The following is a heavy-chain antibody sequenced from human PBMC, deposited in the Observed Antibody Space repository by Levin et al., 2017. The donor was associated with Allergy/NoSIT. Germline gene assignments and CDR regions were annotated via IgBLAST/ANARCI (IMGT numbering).Heavy chain of an antibody. CDR2: TYYRSKWYN. J-gene: IGHJ4*02. V-gene: IGHV6-1*01. CDR3: ARVYIGRGHSGYEFDY. D-gene: IGHD5-12*01. CDR1: GDSVSTNSAT. Sequence: SQTLSLTCAISGDSVSTNSATWNWIRQSPSRGLEWLGRTYYRSKWYNDYAVSVKSRITINPDTSKNQFSLQLNSVTPEDTAVYYCARVYIGRGHSGYEFDYWGQGTLVTVSS.